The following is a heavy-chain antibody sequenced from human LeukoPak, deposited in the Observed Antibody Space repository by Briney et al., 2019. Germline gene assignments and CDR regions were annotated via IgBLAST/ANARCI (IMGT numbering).Heavy chain of an antibody. Sequence: ASVKVSCKASGGTFSSYAISWVRQAPGQGLEWMGGIIPIFGTANYAQKFQGRFTITADKSTSTAYMELSSLRSEDTAVYYCARLRFPTVTINWFDPWGQGTLVTVSS. J-gene: IGHJ5*02. CDR3: ARLRFPTVTINWFDP. D-gene: IGHD4-11*01. V-gene: IGHV1-69*06. CDR1: GGTFSSYA. CDR2: IIPIFGTA.